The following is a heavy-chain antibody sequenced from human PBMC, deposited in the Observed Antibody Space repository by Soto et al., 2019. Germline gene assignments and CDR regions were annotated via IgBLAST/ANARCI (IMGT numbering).Heavy chain of an antibody. V-gene: IGHV4-59*01. Sequence: LSLTCNSSGGPLSSFYYSWIRQAPGKGLEWIGYIYYTGSTNYNPSLKSRVTMSVDTSKNQFSLKLTSVTAADTAVYFCAVTRGGAHPHDIWGQGTMVTVSS. CDR2: IYYTGST. J-gene: IGHJ3*02. CDR3: AVTRGGAHPHDI. D-gene: IGHD2-21*02. CDR1: GGPLSSFY.